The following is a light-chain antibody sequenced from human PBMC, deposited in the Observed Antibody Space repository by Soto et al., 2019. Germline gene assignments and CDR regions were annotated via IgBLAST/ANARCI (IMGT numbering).Light chain of an antibody. V-gene: IGKV1-39*01. Sequence: DNQMTKSPSTLSASVEDRVTITCRASQSISSWLAWYQQKPGKAPKLLIYAASSLQSGVPSRFSGSGSGTDFTLTISSLQPEDFATYYCQQSNSTPWTFGQGTKVDIK. CDR2: AAS. CDR1: QSISSW. J-gene: IGKJ1*01. CDR3: QQSNSTPWT.